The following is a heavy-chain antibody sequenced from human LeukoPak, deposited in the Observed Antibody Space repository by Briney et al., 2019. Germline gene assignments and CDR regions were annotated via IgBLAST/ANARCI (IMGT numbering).Heavy chain of an antibody. CDR3: ARMERGYSYGYGVLFDY. D-gene: IGHD5-18*01. J-gene: IGHJ4*02. CDR1: GYSISSGYY. V-gene: IGHV4-38-2*01. Sequence: SETLSLTCAVSGYSISSGYYWGWIRQPPGKGLEWIGSIYHSGSTYYNPSLKSRVTMSVDTSKNQFSLKLSSVTAADTAVYYCARMERGYSYGYGVLFDYWGQGTLVTVSS. CDR2: IYHSGST.